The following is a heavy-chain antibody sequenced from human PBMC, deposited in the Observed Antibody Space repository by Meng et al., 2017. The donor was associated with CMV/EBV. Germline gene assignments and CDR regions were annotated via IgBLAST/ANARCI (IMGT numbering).Heavy chain of an antibody. CDR2: INPNSGGT. CDR3: ARDIRSRIAAAGTPPGY. CDR1: GYTFTGYY. D-gene: IGHD6-13*01. V-gene: IGHV1-2*02. Sequence: ASVKVSCKASGYTFTGYYLYWVRQAPGQGLEWMGWINPNSGGTNYAQKFQGRVTMTRDTSISTAYMELSRLRSDGTAVYYCARDIRSRIAAAGTPPGYWGQGTLVTVSS. J-gene: IGHJ4*02.